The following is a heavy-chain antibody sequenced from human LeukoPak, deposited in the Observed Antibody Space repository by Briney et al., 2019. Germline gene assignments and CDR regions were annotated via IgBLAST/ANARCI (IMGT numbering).Heavy chain of an antibody. CDR1: GYDFSDYW. CDR3: ARQSVGTYFNFDF. CDR2: IYPGDSDT. Sequence: GESLKISCQVSGYDFSDYWIGWVRQMPGKGLEWMGIIYPGDSDTRYSPSSQGQVTISADKSINTAYLQWSSLRASDTAMYYCARQSVGTYFNFDFWGQGTLVTVSS. D-gene: IGHD1-26*01. J-gene: IGHJ4*02. V-gene: IGHV5-51*01.